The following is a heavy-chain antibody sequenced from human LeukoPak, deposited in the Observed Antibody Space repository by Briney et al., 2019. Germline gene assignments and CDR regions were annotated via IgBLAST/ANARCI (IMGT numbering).Heavy chain of an antibody. D-gene: IGHD2-2*01. CDR1: GGFISNYY. CDR2: IHSSGNT. CDR3: ARGPSHGSTYFES. Sequence: SETLSLTCTVSGGFISNYYWSWIRQPAGKELDWIGRIHSSGNTLHNPSLKSRVSMSVDTSKNQFSLRLTSATAADTAVYYCARGPSHGSTYFESWGQGTLVTVSS. V-gene: IGHV4-4*07. J-gene: IGHJ4*02.